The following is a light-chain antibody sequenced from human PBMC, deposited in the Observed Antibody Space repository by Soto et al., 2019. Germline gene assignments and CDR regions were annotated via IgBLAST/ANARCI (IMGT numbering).Light chain of an antibody. CDR3: QQYNSYSWT. CDR2: RAS. V-gene: IGKV1-5*03. CDR1: QSINNW. J-gene: IGKJ1*01. Sequence: DIQMTQSPSTLSASVGDRVTITCRASQSINNWLAWYQQKPGKAPKLLIYRASSLESGVPSRFSGSGSGTEFTLTISSLQPDDFATYYCQQYNSYSWTCGQGTKVDIK.